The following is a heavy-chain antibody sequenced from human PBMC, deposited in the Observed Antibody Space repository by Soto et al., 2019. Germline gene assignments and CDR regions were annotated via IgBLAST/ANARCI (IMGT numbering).Heavy chain of an antibody. V-gene: IGHV3-23*01. J-gene: IGHJ4*02. CDR3: ASGGYFDLWSGFSPHDY. Sequence: GGSLRLSCAASGFTFSSNAMSWVRQAPGKGLEWVAGISAIGRNAFYADSVRGRFTVSRDNANGTLSLQMNSLKVEDTAVYYCASGGYFDLWSGFSPHDYWGQGTLVTVSS. CDR2: ISAIGRNA. D-gene: IGHD3-3*01. CDR1: GFTFSSNA.